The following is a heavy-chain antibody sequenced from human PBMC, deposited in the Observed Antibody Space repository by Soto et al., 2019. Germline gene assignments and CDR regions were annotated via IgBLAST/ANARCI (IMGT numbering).Heavy chain of an antibody. CDR1: GFTFSNYA. J-gene: IGHJ4*02. D-gene: IGHD1-26*01. CDR2: IFGDGSKK. Sequence: PGGSLRLSCAASGFTFSNYAMHWVRQAPGKGLEWVAGIFGDGSKKYYGEWGKGRFTISRDNSRNTLYLQMNSLRAEDTAIYYCARDKIVAATHFDYWGQGTLVTVSS. CDR3: ARDKIVAATHFDY. V-gene: IGHV3-33*08.